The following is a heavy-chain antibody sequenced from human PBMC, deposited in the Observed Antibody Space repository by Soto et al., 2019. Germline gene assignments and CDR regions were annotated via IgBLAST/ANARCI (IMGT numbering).Heavy chain of an antibody. CDR2: ISGSGIT. CDR1: GGSVSSGYNY. Sequence: PSETLSLTCTVSGGSVSSGYNYWIWIRQSPGKVLEWIGYISGSGITGYNPSLKNRLTMSVDRSKNQFTLRLTSVTAADTAVYFCATESGSTYGYFDYWGQGTQVTVSS. D-gene: IGHD5-18*01. CDR3: ATESGSTYGYFDY. J-gene: IGHJ4*02. V-gene: IGHV4-30-4*01.